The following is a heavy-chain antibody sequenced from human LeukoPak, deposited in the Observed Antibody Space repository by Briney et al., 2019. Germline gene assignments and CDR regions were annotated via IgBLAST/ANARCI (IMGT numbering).Heavy chain of an antibody. CDR1: GGSVSRGGYY. J-gene: IGHJ3*02. CDR2: IYNRGSP. Sequence: KLSEPLSLPRTVSGGSVSRGGYYWSWIRPPPGKGLEWVGDIYNRGSPTYNPSLKSRVTISVDTSKNHFSLKLSSVTAADTAVYYCASTTCCPGAFDSWGQGTMVTVSS. CDR3: ASTTCCPGAFDS. V-gene: IGHV4-61*03. D-gene: IGHD2-2*01.